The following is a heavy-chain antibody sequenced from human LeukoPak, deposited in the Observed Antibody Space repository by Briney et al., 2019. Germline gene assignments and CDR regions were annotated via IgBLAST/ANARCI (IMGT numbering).Heavy chain of an antibody. V-gene: IGHV7-4-1*02. Sequence: EASVKVSCKASGYTFTSYAMNWVRQAPGQGLEWMGWINTNTGNPTYAQGFTGRFVFSLDTSVSTAYLQISSLKAEDTAVYYCARGWAYGWYPTRACDYWGQGTLVTVSS. D-gene: IGHD6-19*01. CDR3: ARGWAYGWYPTRACDY. CDR2: INTNTGNP. J-gene: IGHJ4*02. CDR1: GYTFTSYA.